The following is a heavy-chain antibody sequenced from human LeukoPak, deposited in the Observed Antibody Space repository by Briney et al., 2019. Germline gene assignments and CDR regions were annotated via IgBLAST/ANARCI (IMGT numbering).Heavy chain of an antibody. J-gene: IGHJ6*02. CDR1: SDSINNYY. V-gene: IGHV4-59*01. CDR2: IYHSGST. D-gene: IGHD2-8*01. Sequence: PSEPLSLTCTVASDSINNYYWSWIRQPPGKGLEWIGYIYHSGSTNYNRSPSLKSQVTIPLDRSKNQFSLKLSSVTAADTAVYYCARATNCANGLCRIYGMDVWGQGTTVTVSS. CDR3: ARATNCANGLCRIYGMDV.